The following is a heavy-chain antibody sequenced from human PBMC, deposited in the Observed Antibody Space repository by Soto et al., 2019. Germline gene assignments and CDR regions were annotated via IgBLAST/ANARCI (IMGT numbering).Heavy chain of an antibody. CDR1: GITVSSNY. Sequence: EVQLVESGGGLVQPGGSLRLSCAASGITVSSNYMSWVRQAPGKGLEWVSVIYSGGSTYYADSVKGRFTIPRDNSKTPLYLQMNSLRAGDPAVYYCARDFYYYGSGTLGGYFDYWGQGTLVTVSS. V-gene: IGHV3-66*01. CDR3: ARDFYYYGSGTLGGYFDY. D-gene: IGHD3-10*01. J-gene: IGHJ4*02. CDR2: IYSGGST.